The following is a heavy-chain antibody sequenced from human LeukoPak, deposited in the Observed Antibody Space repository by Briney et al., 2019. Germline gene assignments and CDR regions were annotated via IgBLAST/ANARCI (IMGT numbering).Heavy chain of an antibody. V-gene: IGHV3-23*01. D-gene: IGHD6-19*01. Sequence: GGSLRLSCAASGFTFSSYAMSWVRQAPGKGLEWVSAISGSGGSTYYADSVKGRFTISRDNSKNTLYLQMNSLRAEDTAVYYCAKQGYSSGWYGYYFDYWGQGTLVTVSS. CDR3: AKQGYSSGWYGYYFDY. J-gene: IGHJ4*02. CDR1: GFTFSSYA. CDR2: ISGSGGST.